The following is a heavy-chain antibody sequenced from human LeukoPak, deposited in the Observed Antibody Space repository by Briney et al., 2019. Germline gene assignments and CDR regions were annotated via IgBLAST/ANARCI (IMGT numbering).Heavy chain of an antibody. CDR2: INPNSGGT. V-gene: IGHV1-2*04. CDR1: GYTFTGYY. Sequence: GASVKVSCKASGYTFTGYYMHWVRQAPGQGLEWMGWINPNSGGTNYAQKFQGWVTMTRDTSISTAYMELSRLRSDDTAVYYCARDHRLAGIVGATRGPSSYGMDVWGQGTTVTVSS. D-gene: IGHD1-26*01. J-gene: IGHJ6*02. CDR3: ARDHRLAGIVGATRGPSSYGMDV.